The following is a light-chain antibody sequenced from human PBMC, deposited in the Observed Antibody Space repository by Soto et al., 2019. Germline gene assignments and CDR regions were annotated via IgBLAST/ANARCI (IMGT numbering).Light chain of an antibody. CDR3: QQRSDWPPLT. CDR2: DAS. Sequence: EIVLTQSPATLSLSPGERATLSCRASQSVSSYLAWYQQKPGQAPRLLIYDASNRATGIPARFIGSGSGTDFTLTISSLEPEDFAVYYCQQRSDWPPLTFGGGTKVEIK. CDR1: QSVSSY. J-gene: IGKJ4*01. V-gene: IGKV3-11*01.